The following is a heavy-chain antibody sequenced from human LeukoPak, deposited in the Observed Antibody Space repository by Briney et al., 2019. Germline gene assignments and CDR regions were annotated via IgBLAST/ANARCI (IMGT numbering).Heavy chain of an antibody. D-gene: IGHD3-3*01. J-gene: IGHJ4*02. CDR2: INHSGST. CDR1: GGSFSGYY. CDR3: ARRVGYYDFWSGYYTGHFDY. Sequence: PSETLSLTCAVYGGSFSGYYWSWIRQPAGKGLEWSGEINHSGSTNYNPSLKSRVTISVDTSKNQFSLKLSSVTAADTAVYYCARRVGYYDFWSGYYTGHFDYWGQGTLVTVSS. V-gene: IGHV4-34*01.